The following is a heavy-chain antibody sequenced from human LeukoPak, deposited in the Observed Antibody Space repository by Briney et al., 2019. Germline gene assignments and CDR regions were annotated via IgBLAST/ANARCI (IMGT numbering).Heavy chain of an antibody. CDR3: ARRWGAVYGLDV. V-gene: IGHV4-39*07. CDR1: GGSISSSSYY. CDR2: IYYSGST. D-gene: IGHD1-26*01. Sequence: SETLSLTCTVSGGSISSSSYYWGWIRQPPGKGLEWIGSIYYSGSTYYNPSLKSRVTISVDTSKNQFSLKLSSVTAADTAVYYCARRWGAVYGLDVWGQGTTVTVSS. J-gene: IGHJ6*02.